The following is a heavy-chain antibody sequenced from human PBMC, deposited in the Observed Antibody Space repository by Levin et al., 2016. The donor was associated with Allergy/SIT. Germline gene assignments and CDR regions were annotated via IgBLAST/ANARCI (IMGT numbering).Heavy chain of an antibody. CDR2: ISSSSSYI. CDR3: ARNVHLVVVPDFDY. V-gene: IGHV3-21*01. J-gene: IGHJ4*02. Sequence: GGSLRLSCAASGFTFSSYSMNWVRQAPGKGLEWVSSISSSSSYIYYADSVKGRFTISRDNAKNSLYLQMNSLRAEDTAVYYCARNVHLVVVPDFDYWGQGTLVTVSS. D-gene: IGHD2-2*01. CDR1: GFTFSSYS.